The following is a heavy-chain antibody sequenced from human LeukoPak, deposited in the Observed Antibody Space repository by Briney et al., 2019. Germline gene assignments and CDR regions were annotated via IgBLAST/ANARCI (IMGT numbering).Heavy chain of an antibody. CDR2: IYTSGST. J-gene: IGHJ4*01. Sequence: SETLSLTCTVSGGSISSGSYYWRWIRQPAGKGLEWIGRIYTSGSTNYNHSLKSRVTISVDTSKNQFSLKLSSVTAADTAVYYCARGYGTEQQLVKWGHGTLVTVSS. CDR1: GGSISSGSYY. V-gene: IGHV4-61*02. D-gene: IGHD6-13*01. CDR3: ARGYGTEQQLVK.